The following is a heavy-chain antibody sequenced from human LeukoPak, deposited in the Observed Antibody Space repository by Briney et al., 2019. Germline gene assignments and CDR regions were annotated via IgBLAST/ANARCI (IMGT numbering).Heavy chain of an antibody. CDR1: GFMFSSYW. J-gene: IGHJ4*01. CDR2: IKQAGSEN. V-gene: IGHV3-7*01. Sequence: GGSLRLSCAASGFMFSSYWMTWVRQAPGKGLEWVANIKQAGSENSYVDSVKGRFTISRDNAENSLYLQINSLRAEDTAVYYCARIXGDYYFD. CDR3: ARIXGDYYFD.